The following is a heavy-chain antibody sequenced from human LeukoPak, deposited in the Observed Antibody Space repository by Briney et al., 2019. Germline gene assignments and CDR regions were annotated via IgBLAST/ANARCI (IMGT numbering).Heavy chain of an antibody. CDR1: GFTFSSYG. D-gene: IGHD5-24*01. J-gene: IGHJ4*02. V-gene: IGHV3-30*18. CDR3: AKEDNSPPLDY. Sequence: GGSLRLSCAASGFTFSSYGMHWVRQAPGKGLEWVAVISYDGSNKYYADSVKGRFTISRDNPKNTLYLQMNSLRAEDTAVYYCAKEDNSPPLDYWGQGTLVTVSS. CDR2: ISYDGSNK.